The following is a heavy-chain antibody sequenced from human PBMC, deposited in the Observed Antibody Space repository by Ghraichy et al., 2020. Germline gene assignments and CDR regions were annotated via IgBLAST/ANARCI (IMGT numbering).Heavy chain of an antibody. CDR1: GFTFRNYE. D-gene: IGHD2-2*01. V-gene: IGHV3-48*03. CDR3: ARKCSSSSCSYDHGMDV. J-gene: IGHJ6*02. Sequence: GGSLRLSCAASGFTFRNYEVNWVRQAPGKGLEWVSYISSSGSTVYYADSVKGRFTISRDKVKNSLFLQMSSLRAEDTAVYYCARKCSSSSCSYDHGMDVWGQGTTVTVSS. CDR2: ISSSGSTV.